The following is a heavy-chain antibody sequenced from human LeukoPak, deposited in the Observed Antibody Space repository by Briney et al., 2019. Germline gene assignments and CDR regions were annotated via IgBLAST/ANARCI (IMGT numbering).Heavy chain of an antibody. CDR2: ISYDGSNK. Sequence: HPGGSLRLSCAASGFTFSSYAMHWVRQAPGKGLEWVAVISYDGSNKYYADSVKGRFTISRDNAKNSLYLQMNSLRAEDTAVYYCARAVRFPTRLRTPAWFDPWGQGTLVTVSS. D-gene: IGHD2-2*01. J-gene: IGHJ5*02. V-gene: IGHV3-30*04. CDR1: GFTFSSYA. CDR3: ARAVRFPTRLRTPAWFDP.